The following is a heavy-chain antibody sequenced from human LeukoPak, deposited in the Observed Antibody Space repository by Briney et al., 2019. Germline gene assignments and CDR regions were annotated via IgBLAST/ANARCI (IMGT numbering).Heavy chain of an antibody. Sequence: ASVKVSCKASGYTFTSYYMHWVRQAPGQGLEWMGGIIPIFGTANYAQKFQGRVTITADESTSTAYMELSSLRSEDTAVYYCARDLSVVPDYYYGMDVWGQGTTVTVSS. CDR2: IIPIFGTA. CDR1: GYTFTSYY. V-gene: IGHV1-69*13. CDR3: ARDLSVVPDYYYGMDV. D-gene: IGHD2-2*01. J-gene: IGHJ6*02.